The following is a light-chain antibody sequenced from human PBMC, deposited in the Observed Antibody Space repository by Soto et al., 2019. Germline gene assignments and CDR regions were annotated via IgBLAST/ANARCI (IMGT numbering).Light chain of an antibody. CDR2: AAS. J-gene: IGKJ4*01. Sequence: DIQMTQSPSAMSASVGDRVTITCRASQDINNYLVWFQQKPGTVPKRLIYAASSLQSGVPSRFSGSRSGTEFTLTISSLQPEDFATYYRLQHNSYPLTFGGGTKVDIK. CDR3: LQHNSYPLT. V-gene: IGKV1-17*03. CDR1: QDINNY.